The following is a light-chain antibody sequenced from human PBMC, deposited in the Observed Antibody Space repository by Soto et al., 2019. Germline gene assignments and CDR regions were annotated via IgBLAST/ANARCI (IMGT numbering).Light chain of an antibody. CDR2: GNS. J-gene: IGLJ1*01. V-gene: IGLV1-40*01. CDR3: QSYDSSLSAYV. Sequence: QAVVAQPPSVSGDPGQKGTISCNGSSSNIGAGYDLHWYQQLPGTAPKLLLYGNSNRPSGVPDRFSGSKSGTSASLAITGLQAEDEAEYYCQSYDSSLSAYVFGTGTKLTVL. CDR1: SSNIGAGYD.